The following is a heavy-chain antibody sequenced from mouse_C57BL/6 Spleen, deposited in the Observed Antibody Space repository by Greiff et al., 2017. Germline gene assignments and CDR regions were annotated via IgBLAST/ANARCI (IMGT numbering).Heavy chain of an antibody. V-gene: IGHV1-26*01. Sequence: EVQLQQSGPELVKPGASVKISCKASGYTFTDYYMNWVKQSHGKSLEWIGDINPNNGGTSYNQKFKGKATLTVDKSSSTAYMELRSLTSEDSAVYYCARGGKTGSDYFDYWGQGTTLTVSS. J-gene: IGHJ2*01. D-gene: IGHD4-1*01. CDR3: ARGGKTGSDYFDY. CDR1: GYTFTDYY. CDR2: INPNNGGT.